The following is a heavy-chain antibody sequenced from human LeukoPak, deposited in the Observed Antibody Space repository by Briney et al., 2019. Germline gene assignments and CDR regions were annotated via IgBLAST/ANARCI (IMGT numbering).Heavy chain of an antibody. CDR3: VSPRGFSYGYFDY. Sequence: SETLSLTCTVSGGSISSSSAYWGWIRQPPRKGLEWIGSIYYSKNTYYNPSLKSRVTISADTSKNQFSLTLGSVSATDTAVYYCVSPRGFSYGYFDYWGQGTLVTVSS. CDR1: GGSISSSSAY. V-gene: IGHV4-39*01. CDR2: IYYSKNT. J-gene: IGHJ4*02. D-gene: IGHD5-18*01.